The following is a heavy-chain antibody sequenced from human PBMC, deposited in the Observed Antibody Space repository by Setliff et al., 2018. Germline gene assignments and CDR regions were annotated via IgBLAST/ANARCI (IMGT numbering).Heavy chain of an antibody. J-gene: IGHJ3*02. Sequence: NPSETLSLTCTVSGGSISSGGYYWSWIRQHPGKGLEWIGYIYYSGSTYYNPSLKSRVTISVDTSKNQFSLKLSSVTAADTAVYYCARVARVVLSRNAFDIWGQGTMGTVSS. V-gene: IGHV4-31*03. CDR3: ARVARVVLSRNAFDI. CDR1: GGSISSGGYY. D-gene: IGHD2-2*01. CDR2: IYYSGST.